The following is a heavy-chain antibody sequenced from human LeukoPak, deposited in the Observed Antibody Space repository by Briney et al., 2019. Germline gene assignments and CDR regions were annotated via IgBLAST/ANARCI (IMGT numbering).Heavy chain of an antibody. J-gene: IGHJ6*02. CDR1: GFTFSNFA. CDR2: IGSDSGGI. V-gene: IGHV3-21*01. D-gene: IGHD2-15*01. CDR3: ARGSVAAAYYYYGMDV. Sequence: GGSLRLSCAASGFTFSNFAMIWVRQAPGKGLEWVSVIGSDSGGIVYADSVKGRFTISRDNAKNSLYLQMNSLRAEDTAVYYCARGSVAAAYYYYGMDVWGQGTTVTVSS.